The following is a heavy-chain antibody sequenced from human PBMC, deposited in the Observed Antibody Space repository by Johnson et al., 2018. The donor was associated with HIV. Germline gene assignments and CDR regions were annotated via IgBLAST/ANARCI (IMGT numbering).Heavy chain of an antibody. D-gene: IGHD3-16*01. V-gene: IGHV3-13*01. CDR1: GFTFSRYD. CDR2: IGVAGDT. J-gene: IGHJ3*02. CDR3: ARWGASTAFGI. Sequence: VQLVESGGGLVQPGGSLRLSCAASGFTFSRYDMHWVRQATGKGLEWVSTIGVAGDTYYPGSVKGRFTVSRENAKNSLYLQMNSLRAGDTAVYYCARWGASTAFGIWGQGTMVTVSS.